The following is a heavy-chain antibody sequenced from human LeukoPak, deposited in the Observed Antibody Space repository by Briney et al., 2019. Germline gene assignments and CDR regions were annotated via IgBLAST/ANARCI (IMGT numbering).Heavy chain of an antibody. CDR3: ARVGSGYYGGDY. D-gene: IGHD3-22*01. V-gene: IGHV4-59*01. CDR2: IYYSGSI. Sequence: SETLSLTCTVSGGSISTYYWSWIRQPPGKGLEWIGYIYYSGSINYNPSLKSRVTISVDTSKNQFSLKLSSVTAADTAVYYCARVGSGYYGGDYWGQGTLVTVSS. CDR1: GGSISTYY. J-gene: IGHJ4*02.